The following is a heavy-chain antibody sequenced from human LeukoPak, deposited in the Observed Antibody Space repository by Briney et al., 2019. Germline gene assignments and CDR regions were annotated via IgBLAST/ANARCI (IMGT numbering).Heavy chain of an antibody. V-gene: IGHV3-30*02. D-gene: IGHD4-23*01. CDR1: GFTFSSYG. J-gene: IGHJ6*03. CDR2: IRYDGSNK. CDR3: AKRARGGNSNYYYYMDV. Sequence: GGSLRLSCAASGFTFSSYGMHWVRQAPGKGLEWVAFIRYDGSNKYYADSVKGRFTISRDNSKNTLYLQMNSLRSEDTAVYYCAKRARGGNSNYYYYMDVWGKGTTVTISS.